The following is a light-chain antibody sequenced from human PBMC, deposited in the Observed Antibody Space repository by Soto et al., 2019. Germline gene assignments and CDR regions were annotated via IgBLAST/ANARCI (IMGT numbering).Light chain of an antibody. CDR2: AAS. Sequence: TVLTQSPGTLSLSPGERATLSCRASQSVSSNYLAWYQHKPGQAPRLLIHAASSRATGIPDRFSGTGSGTDFTLTISRLEPEDFAVYYCQEYGNSPSTFGQGTKLEIK. J-gene: IGKJ2*02. V-gene: IGKV3-20*01. CDR1: QSVSSNY. CDR3: QEYGNSPST.